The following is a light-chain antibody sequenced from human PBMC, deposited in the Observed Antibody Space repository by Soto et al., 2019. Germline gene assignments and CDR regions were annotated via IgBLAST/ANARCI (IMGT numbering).Light chain of an antibody. CDR1: QSVSSTY. Sequence: EIVWTQSPGTLSLSPGERAALSCRASQSVSSTYLAWYQQKPGQAPRLLLYGASIMVTSIPDRFSGSGSGTDFTLTISRLEPEDFAVYYCQQYDTSSYTFGQGTKLEIK. CDR3: QQYDTSSYT. CDR2: GAS. J-gene: IGKJ2*01. V-gene: IGKV3-20*01.